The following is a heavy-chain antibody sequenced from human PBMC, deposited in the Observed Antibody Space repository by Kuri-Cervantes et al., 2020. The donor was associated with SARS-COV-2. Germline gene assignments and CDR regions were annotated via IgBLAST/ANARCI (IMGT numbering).Heavy chain of an antibody. Sequence: SVNVSCKASGGTFSSYAISWVRQAPGQGLDWMGGIIPIFGTANYAQKFQGRVTITTDESTSTAYMELSSLRSEDTAVYYCARVRGQLGIGVYYYYYMDVWGKGTTVTVSS. J-gene: IGHJ6*03. CDR1: GGTFSSYA. D-gene: IGHD7-27*01. V-gene: IGHV1-69*05. CDR3: ARVRGQLGIGVYYYYYMDV. CDR2: IIPIFGTA.